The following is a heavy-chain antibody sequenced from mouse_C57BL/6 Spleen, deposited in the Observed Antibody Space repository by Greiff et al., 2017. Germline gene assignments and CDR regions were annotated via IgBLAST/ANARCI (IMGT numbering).Heavy chain of an antibody. V-gene: IGHV1-54*01. J-gene: IGHJ4*01. CDR2: INPGSGGT. Sequence: VQLQQSGAELVRPGTSVKVSCKASGYAFTNYLIEWVKQRPGQGLEWIGVINPGSGGTNYNEKFKGKATLTADKSSSTAYMQLSSLTSEDSAVYVCARRDGYYGAMDYWGQGTSVTVSS. D-gene: IGHD2-3*01. CDR1: GYAFTNYL. CDR3: ARRDGYYGAMDY.